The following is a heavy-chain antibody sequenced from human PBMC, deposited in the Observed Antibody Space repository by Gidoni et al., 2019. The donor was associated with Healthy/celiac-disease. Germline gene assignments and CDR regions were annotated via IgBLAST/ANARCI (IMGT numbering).Heavy chain of an antibody. J-gene: IGHJ5*02. CDR3: ARGHYGSGSYYRLDGWFDP. D-gene: IGHD3-10*01. CDR2: MNPNSGNT. Sequence: QVQLVQSGAEVKKPGASVKVSCKASGYTFTSYDINWVRQATGQGLEWMGWMNPNSGNTGYAQKFQGRVTMTRNTSISTAYMELSSLRSEDTAVYYCARGHYGSGSYYRLDGWFDPWGQGTLVTVSS. V-gene: IGHV1-8*01. CDR1: GYTFTSYD.